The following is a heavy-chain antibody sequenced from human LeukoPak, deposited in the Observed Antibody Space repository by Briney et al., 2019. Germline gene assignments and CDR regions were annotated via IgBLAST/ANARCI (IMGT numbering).Heavy chain of an antibody. V-gene: IGHV3-30*04. CDR3: ARVHDTTGYYHYFDS. D-gene: IGHD3-9*01. CDR2: ISYHGSNE. CDR1: GFTFRTYP. Sequence: RGSLRLSCEASGFTFRTYPMHWVRQAPDKGLEWVAMISYHGSNEYYADSVKGRFTISRDNSKNTLYLQMNNPRVEDTAIYYCARVHDTTGYYHYFDSWGQGTLVTVSS. J-gene: IGHJ4*02.